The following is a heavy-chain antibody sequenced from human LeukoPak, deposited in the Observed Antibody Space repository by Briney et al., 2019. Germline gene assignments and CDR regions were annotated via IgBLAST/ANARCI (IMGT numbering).Heavy chain of an antibody. J-gene: IGHJ5*02. Sequence: SETLSLXCTVSGGSISSSSYYWGWIRQPPGKGLECIGSIYNSGITYYNPSLKSRVTISVDTSKNQFSLKLSSVTAADTAVYYCARCLSSCWYISLQDNWFDPWGQGTLVTVSS. CDR1: GGSISSSSYY. D-gene: IGHD6-13*01. CDR3: ARCLSSCWYISLQDNWFDP. V-gene: IGHV4-39*01. CDR2: IYNSGIT.